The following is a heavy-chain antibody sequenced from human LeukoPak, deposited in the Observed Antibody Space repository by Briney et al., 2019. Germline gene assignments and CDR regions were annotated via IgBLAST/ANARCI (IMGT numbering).Heavy chain of an antibody. CDR3: AREGRCSSTSCYATYYYMDV. Sequence: GGSLRLSCAASGFTFSDYYMNWLRQAPGKGLEWVSYITSRDSTIYYADSVKGRFTISRDNAKNSLYLQMNSLRAEDTAVYYCAREGRCSSTSCYATYYYMDVWGKGTTVTVSS. J-gene: IGHJ6*03. D-gene: IGHD2-2*01. V-gene: IGHV3-11*01. CDR2: ITSRDSTI. CDR1: GFTFSDYY.